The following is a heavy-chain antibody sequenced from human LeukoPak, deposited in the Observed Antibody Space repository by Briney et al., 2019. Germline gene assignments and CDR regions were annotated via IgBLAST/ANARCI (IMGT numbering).Heavy chain of an antibody. Sequence: SETLSLTCTVSGYSISSGYYWGWIRQPPGKGLEWIGSIYHSGSTYYNPSLKSRVTMSVDTSKNQFSLKLSSVTAADTAVYYCARVQVAGPLDYWGQGTLVTVSS. CDR1: GYSISSGYY. D-gene: IGHD6-19*01. V-gene: IGHV4-38-2*02. CDR3: ARVQVAGPLDY. J-gene: IGHJ4*02. CDR2: IYHSGST.